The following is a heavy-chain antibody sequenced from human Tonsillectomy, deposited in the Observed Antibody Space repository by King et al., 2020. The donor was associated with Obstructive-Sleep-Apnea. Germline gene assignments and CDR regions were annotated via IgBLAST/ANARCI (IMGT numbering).Heavy chain of an antibody. Sequence: LQLQESGPRLVKPSETLSLTCTVSDGSISSYYWNWIRQPPGKGLEWIGYIYYSGSTNYNPSLKSRVTISVDTSKNPLSLKLTSVTAADTAVYYCARGRDHYYDSSGIDYWGQGTLVTVSS. J-gene: IGHJ4*02. CDR1: DGSISSYY. V-gene: IGHV4-59*01. D-gene: IGHD3-22*01. CDR2: IYYSGST. CDR3: ARGRDHYYDSSGIDY.